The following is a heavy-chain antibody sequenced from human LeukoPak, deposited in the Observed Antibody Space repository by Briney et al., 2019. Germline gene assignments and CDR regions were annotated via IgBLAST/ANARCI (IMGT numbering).Heavy chain of an antibody. CDR1: GFAFSSYG. J-gene: IGHJ3*02. Sequence: GALRLSCSASGFAFSSYGMHWVRQAPGKGLGWVAFVRYDGSNKYYADSVKGRFTISRENSKNTLYLQMNSLRAEDTAVYYCAKESKGAFDIWGQGTMVTVSS. CDR2: VRYDGSNK. V-gene: IGHV3-30*02. CDR3: AKESKGAFDI.